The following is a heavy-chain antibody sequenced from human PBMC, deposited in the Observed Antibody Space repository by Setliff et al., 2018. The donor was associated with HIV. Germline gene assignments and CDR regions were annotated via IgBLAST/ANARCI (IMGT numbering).Heavy chain of an antibody. D-gene: IGHD7-27*01. CDR3: ARDKTGDLWYFDS. CDR1: GYTFTDYF. J-gene: IGHJ4*02. V-gene: IGHV1-18*04. Sequence: ASVKVSCKSSGYTFTDYFIHWVRQAPGQGLEWMGWISAYNGNTNYAQKLQGRVTMTTDTSTSTAYMELRSLRSDDTAVYYCARDKTGDLWYFDSWGQGTLVTVSS. CDR2: ISAYNGNT.